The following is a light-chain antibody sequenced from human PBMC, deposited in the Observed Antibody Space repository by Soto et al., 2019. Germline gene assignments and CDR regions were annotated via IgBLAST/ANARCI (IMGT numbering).Light chain of an antibody. J-gene: IGLJ1*01. CDR2: EVS. CDR1: SSDVGTYNY. Sequence: QSVLTQPASVSGSPGQSITISCTRTSSDVGTYNYVSWYQQHSGKAPKLMIYEVSNRPSGVSNRFSGSKSGNTASLTISGLQAEDEADYYCSAYTSSLTLYVFGSGTKVTVL. CDR3: SAYTSSLTLYV. V-gene: IGLV2-14*01.